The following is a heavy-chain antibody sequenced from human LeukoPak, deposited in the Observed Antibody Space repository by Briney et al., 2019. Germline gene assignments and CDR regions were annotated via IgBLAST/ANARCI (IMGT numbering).Heavy chain of an antibody. CDR3: ARTLSRFGELLPLDY. V-gene: IGHV3-66*01. CDR1: GFTISNYY. D-gene: IGHD3-10*01. J-gene: IGHJ4*02. Sequence: GGSLRLSCEASGFTISNYYMSWVRQAPGKGLEWVSVIFSGGTIYYADAVKGRFTISKDNSKNTLYLQMNSLRAEDTAVYYCARTLSRFGELLPLDYWGQGTLVTVSS. CDR2: IFSGGTI.